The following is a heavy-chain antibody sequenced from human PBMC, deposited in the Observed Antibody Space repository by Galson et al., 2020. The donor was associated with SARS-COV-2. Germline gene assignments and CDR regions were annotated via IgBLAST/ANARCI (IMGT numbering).Heavy chain of an antibody. CDR3: ARDEGIRGYNYGRLYYGLDV. J-gene: IGHJ6*02. D-gene: IGHD5-18*01. Sequence: NSGGSLRLSCAGSGFPFSTYSMNWVRLAPGKGLEWVSSISTSSSYTYYADSVKGRFSISRDNPRNSLYLQMNSLRAEDTAVYYCARDEGIRGYNYGRLYYGLDVWGQGTTVTVSS. CDR2: ISTSSSYT. CDR1: GFPFSTYS. V-gene: IGHV3-21*01.